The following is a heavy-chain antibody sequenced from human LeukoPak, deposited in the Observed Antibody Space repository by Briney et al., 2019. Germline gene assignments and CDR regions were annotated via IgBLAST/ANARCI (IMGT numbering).Heavy chain of an antibody. CDR2: IYYSGST. V-gene: IGHV4-59*08. D-gene: IGHD3-9*01. Sequence: SETLSLTCSASGGSMSSYYLSWIRQSPGKGLEWIGYIYYSGSTNYNPSLKSRVTISVDTSKNQFSLKLSSVTAADTAVYYWARQIWLHPFEYWGQGTLVTVSS. CDR1: GGSMSSYY. CDR3: ARQIWLHPFEY. J-gene: IGHJ4*02.